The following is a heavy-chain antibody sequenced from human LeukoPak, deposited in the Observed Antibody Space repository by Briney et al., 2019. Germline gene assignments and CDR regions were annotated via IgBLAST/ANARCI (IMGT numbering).Heavy chain of an antibody. CDR2: INHSGST. J-gene: IGHJ4*02. CDR1: GGSFSGYY. Sequence: SETLSLTCAVYGGSFSGYYWSWIRQPPGKGLEWIGEINHSGSTNYNPSLKSRVTISVDTSKNQFSLKLSSVTAADTAVYYCARANQQLVLRRRYYFDYWGQGTLVTVSS. V-gene: IGHV4-34*01. D-gene: IGHD6-13*01. CDR3: ARANQQLVLRRRYYFDY.